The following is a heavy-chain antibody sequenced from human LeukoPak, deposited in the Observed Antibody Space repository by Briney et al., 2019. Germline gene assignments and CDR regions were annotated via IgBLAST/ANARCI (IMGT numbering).Heavy chain of an antibody. V-gene: IGHV3-30*18. J-gene: IGHJ5*02. D-gene: IGHD3-9*01. CDR2: ISYDGSNK. Sequence: PGRSLRLSCAASGFTFSSYGMHWVRQAPAKGLEWVAVISYDGSNKYYADSVKGRFTISRDNSKNTLYLQMNSLRAEDTAVYYCAKAPYDILTGYSPSWGQGTLVTVSS. CDR3: AKAPYDILTGYSPS. CDR1: GFTFSSYG.